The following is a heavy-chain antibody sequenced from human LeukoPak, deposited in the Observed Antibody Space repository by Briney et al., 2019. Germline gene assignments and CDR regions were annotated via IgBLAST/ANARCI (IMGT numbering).Heavy chain of an antibody. CDR1: GFTFTSFA. CDR3: ARVSQWLALYYFDY. CDR2: ISSSGSTI. D-gene: IGHD6-19*01. J-gene: IGHJ4*02. V-gene: IGHV3-48*04. Sequence: GGSLRLSCAASGFTFTSFAMSWVRQAPGKGLEWVSYISSSGSTIYYADSVKGRFTTSRDNAKNSLYLQMNSLRAEDTAVYYCARVSQWLALYYFDYWGQGTLVTVSS.